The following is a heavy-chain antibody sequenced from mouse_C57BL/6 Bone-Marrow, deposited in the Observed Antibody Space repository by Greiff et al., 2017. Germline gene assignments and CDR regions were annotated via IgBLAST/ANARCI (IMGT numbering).Heavy chain of an antibody. CDR1: GYTFTSYW. Sequence: QLQQPGAELVKPGASVKLSCKASGYTFTSYWMQWVKQRPGQGLEWIGEIDPSDSYTNYNQKFKGKATLTVDTSSSTAYMQLSSLTSEDAAVYYCARSGYDYDGYAMYYWGQGTSVTVSS. CDR2: IDPSDSYT. D-gene: IGHD2-4*01. V-gene: IGHV1-50*01. CDR3: ARSGYDYDGYAMYY. J-gene: IGHJ4*01.